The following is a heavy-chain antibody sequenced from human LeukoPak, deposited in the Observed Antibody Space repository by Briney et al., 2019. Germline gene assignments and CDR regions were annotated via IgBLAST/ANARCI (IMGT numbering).Heavy chain of an antibody. V-gene: IGHV1-2*02. CDR2: INPNSGGT. CDR1: GYTFTDYY. D-gene: IGHD1-26*01. CDR3: TRVYSGSLFDY. J-gene: IGHJ4*02. Sequence: ASVKVSCKASGYTFTDYYMHWVRQAPGQGLEWMGWINPNSGGTNYAQNFRGRVTMTRDTSISAAYMELSRLRSDDTAVYYCTRVYSGSLFDYWGQGTLVTVSS.